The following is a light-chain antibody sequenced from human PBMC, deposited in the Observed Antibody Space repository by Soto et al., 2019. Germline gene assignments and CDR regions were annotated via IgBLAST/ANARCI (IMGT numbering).Light chain of an antibody. V-gene: IGKV1-27*01. J-gene: IGKJ3*01. CDR3: QKYDSAPET. Sequence: DIQMTQSPSSLSASVGDRVTITCRASQGISNYLAWYQQKPGKVPKLLIYAASTLQSGVPFRFSGSGFGTDFTLTISILQPEDVATYYCQKYDSAPETFGPGTKVDIK. CDR2: AAS. CDR1: QGISNY.